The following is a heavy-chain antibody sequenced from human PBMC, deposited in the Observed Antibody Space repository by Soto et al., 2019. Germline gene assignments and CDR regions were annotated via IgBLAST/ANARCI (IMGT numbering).Heavy chain of an antibody. CDR3: AKDPGYQLSEYYYYYYGMDV. CDR1: GFTFSSYG. J-gene: IGHJ6*02. V-gene: IGHV3-30*18. CDR2: ISYDGSNK. Sequence: GGSLRLSCAASGFTFSSYGMHWVRQAPGKGLEWVAVISYDGSNKYYADSVKGRFTISRDNSKNTLYLQMNSLRAEDTAVYYCAKDPGYQLSEYYYYYYGMDVWGQGTTVTVSS. D-gene: IGHD2-2*01.